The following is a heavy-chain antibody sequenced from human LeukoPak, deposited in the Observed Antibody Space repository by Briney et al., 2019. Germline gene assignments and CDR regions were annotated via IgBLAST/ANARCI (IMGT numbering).Heavy chain of an antibody. J-gene: IGHJ4*02. D-gene: IGHD2/OR15-2a*01. CDR1: GFTFSAYG. V-gene: IGHV3-30*02. CDR3: AKLSRTLPVDY. Sequence: GGSLRLSCGASGFTFSAYGMHWVRQAPGKGLEWVAFIHYDGSIKSYADSVKGRFTISRDNSNNTLYLQMNGLTTEDTAVYYCAKLSRTLPVDYWGQGTLVTVSS. CDR2: IHYDGSIK.